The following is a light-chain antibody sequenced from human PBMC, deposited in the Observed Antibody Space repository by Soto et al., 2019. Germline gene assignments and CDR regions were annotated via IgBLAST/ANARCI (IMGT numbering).Light chain of an antibody. V-gene: IGKV1-5*01. CDR3: QQYDTYSA. CDR1: QSISSW. CDR2: DAS. J-gene: IGKJ4*01. Sequence: DIQMTQYPSTLSASVGDRVTITCRASQSISSWLAWYQQKPGKAPKLLIYDASSLESGVPSRFSDSGSGTEFTLTITSLQPDDLATYHCQQYDTYSAFGGGTKVEIK.